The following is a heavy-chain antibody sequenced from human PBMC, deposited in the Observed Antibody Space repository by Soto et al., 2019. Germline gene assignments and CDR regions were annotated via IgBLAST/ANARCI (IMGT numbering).Heavy chain of an antibody. D-gene: IGHD5-12*01. CDR3: ARVRFIVATFNWFDP. CDR1: GGSISRGCYY. CDR2: IYYSGST. J-gene: IGHJ5*02. Sequence: PSETLSLTCTVSGGSISRGCYYWRWIRQHPGKGLEWIGYIYYSGSTYYNPSLKSRVPISVDTSKNQFSLKLSSVTAADTAVYYCARVRFIVATFNWFDPWGQGTLVTVSS. V-gene: IGHV4-31*03.